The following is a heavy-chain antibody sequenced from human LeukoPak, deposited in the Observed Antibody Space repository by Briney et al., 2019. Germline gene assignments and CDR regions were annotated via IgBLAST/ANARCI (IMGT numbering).Heavy chain of an antibody. J-gene: IGHJ6*03. CDR1: GGTFSTYA. CDR3: ARDMGATPPHYYYYMDV. CDR2: IIPIFGTA. V-gene: IGHV1-69*06. D-gene: IGHD1-26*01. Sequence: SVKVSCKASGGTFSTYAISWVRQAPGQGLEWMGGIIPIFGTANYAQKFQGRVTITADKSTSTAYMELSSLRSEDTAVYYCARDMGATPPHYYYYMDVWGKGTTVTVSS.